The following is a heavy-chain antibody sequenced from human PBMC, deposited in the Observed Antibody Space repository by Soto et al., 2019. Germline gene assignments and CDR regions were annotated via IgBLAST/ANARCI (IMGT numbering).Heavy chain of an antibody. J-gene: IGHJ4*02. CDR2: IYYSGST. D-gene: IGHD1-1*01. CDR1: GGSISSYY. V-gene: IGHV4-59*01. Sequence: SETLSLTCTVSGGSISSYYWSWIRQPPGKGLEWIGYIYYSGSTNYNPSLKSRVTISVDTSKNQFSLKLSSVTAADTAVYYCARQSDGYNSFDYWGQGTLVTVSS. CDR3: ARQSDGYNSFDY.